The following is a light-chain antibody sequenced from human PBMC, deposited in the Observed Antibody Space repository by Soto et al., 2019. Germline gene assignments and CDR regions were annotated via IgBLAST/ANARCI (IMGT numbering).Light chain of an antibody. CDR1: QTISSY. V-gene: IGKV1-39*01. Sequence: DIQMTQSPSSLSASIGDRVTLTCRASQTISSYLNWYRQKPGKAPKLLIHAASSLQSGVPSRFSGSGSGTDFTLTISSLQPEDFATYYCQQSYSTPLTFGGGTKVDI. CDR2: AAS. J-gene: IGKJ4*01. CDR3: QQSYSTPLT.